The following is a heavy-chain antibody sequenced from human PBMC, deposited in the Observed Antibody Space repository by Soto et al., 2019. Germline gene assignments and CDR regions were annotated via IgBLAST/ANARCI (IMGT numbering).Heavy chain of an antibody. Sequence: PGGSLRLSCAASGFTFSTYSMSWVRQAPGKGLEWVSFISSISTTIYYAGSVKGRFTVSRDNAKNTLYLQMSSLRDEDTGVYYCARDGRPMDVWGRGTTVTVSS. CDR3: ARDGRPMDV. CDR1: GFTFSTYS. V-gene: IGHV3-48*02. CDR2: ISSISTTI. J-gene: IGHJ6*02.